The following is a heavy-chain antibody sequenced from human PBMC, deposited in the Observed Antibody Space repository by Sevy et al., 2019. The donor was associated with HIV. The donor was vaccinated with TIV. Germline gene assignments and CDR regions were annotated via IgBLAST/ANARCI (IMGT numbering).Heavy chain of an antibody. CDR1: GFSINNYA. V-gene: IGHV3-23*01. CDR3: AKAQGEWGTPFALDV. CDR2: ITAPGGRA. Sequence: GGSLRLSCAASGFSINNYAMTWVRQAPGKGLEWVSNITAPGGRAYLADSVKGRFTISSDTSVNKVFLQMDGLRVEETAIYYCAKAQGEWGTPFALDVWGQGTTVTVSS. J-gene: IGHJ6*02. D-gene: IGHD3-16*01.